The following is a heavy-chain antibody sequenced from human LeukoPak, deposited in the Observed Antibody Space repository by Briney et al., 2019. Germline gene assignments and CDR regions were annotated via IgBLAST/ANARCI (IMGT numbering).Heavy chain of an antibody. CDR3: ARDLAVAGTSYYGMDV. D-gene: IGHD6-19*01. CDR2: ISYDGRNQ. CDR1: GFIFSSYG. Sequence: GGSLRLSCEASGFIFSSYGFHWVRQAPGKGLEWVTLISYDGRNQYYGQSVKGRFTISRDNAKNSLYLQMNSLRAEDTAVYYCARDLAVAGTSYYGMDVWGQGTTVTVSS. V-gene: IGHV3-30*03. J-gene: IGHJ6*02.